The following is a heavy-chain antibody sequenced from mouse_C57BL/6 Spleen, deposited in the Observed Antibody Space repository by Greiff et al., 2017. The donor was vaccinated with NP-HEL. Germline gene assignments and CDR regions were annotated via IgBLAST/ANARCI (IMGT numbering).Heavy chain of an antibody. CDR2: ISSGSSTI. V-gene: IGHV5-17*01. Sequence: EVQGVESGGGLVKPGGSLKLSCAASGFTFSDYGMHWVRQAPEKGLEWVAYISSGSSTIYYADTVTGRFTISRDNATNTLFLQMTSLRSEDTALYYWARKGYDQGYDMDYWGQRASVTVSS. D-gene: IGHD2-3*01. CDR3: ARKGYDQGYDMDY. CDR1: GFTFSDYG. J-gene: IGHJ4*01.